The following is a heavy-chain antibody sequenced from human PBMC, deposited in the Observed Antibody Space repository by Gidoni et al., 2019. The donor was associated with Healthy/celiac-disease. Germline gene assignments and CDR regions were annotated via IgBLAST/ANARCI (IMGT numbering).Heavy chain of an antibody. J-gene: IGHJ5*02. CDR3: ARDTPEYYDFWSGFDP. CDR2: IYYSGST. CDR1: GGSISSGGYY. Sequence: QVQLQESGPGLVKPSQTLSLTCTVSGGSISSGGYYWSWIRQHPGKGLEWIGYIYYSGSTYYNPSLKSRVTISVDTSKNQFSLKLSSVTAADTAVYYCARDTPEYYDFWSGFDPWGQGTLVTVSS. V-gene: IGHV4-31*03. D-gene: IGHD3-3*01.